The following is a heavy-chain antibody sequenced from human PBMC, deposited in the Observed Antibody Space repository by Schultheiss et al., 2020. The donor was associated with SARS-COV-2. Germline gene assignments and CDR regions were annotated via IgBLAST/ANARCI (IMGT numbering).Heavy chain of an antibody. J-gene: IGHJ4*02. D-gene: IGHD4-17*01. CDR1: GGSVSSGSYY. V-gene: IGHV4-61*01. CDR2: IYYSGST. CDR3: AGTVKLKYYFDY. Sequence: SETLSLTCTVSGGSVSSGSYYWSWIRQPPGKGLEWIGYIYYSGSTNYNPSLKSRVTISVDTSKNQFSLKLSSVTAADTAVYYCAGTVKLKYYFDYWGQGTLVTVSS.